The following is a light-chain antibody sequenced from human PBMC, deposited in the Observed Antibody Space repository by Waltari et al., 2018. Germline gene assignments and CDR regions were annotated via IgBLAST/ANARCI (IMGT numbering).Light chain of an antibody. CDR2: AAS. J-gene: IGKJ1*01. V-gene: IGKV1-39*01. Sequence: DIQMTQSPSSLSASVGDRVTITCRASQSISSVLNWYQQKPGKAPKLLIYAASSLQSGVPSRFSGSGSWTDFTLTISSLQPEDFATYYCQQSYSTPPTFGQGTKVEIK. CDR1: QSISSV. CDR3: QQSYSTPPT.